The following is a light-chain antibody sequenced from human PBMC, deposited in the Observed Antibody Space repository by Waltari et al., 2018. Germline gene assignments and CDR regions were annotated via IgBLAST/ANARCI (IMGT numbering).Light chain of an antibody. J-gene: IGKJ4*01. V-gene: IGKV1-39*01. CDR3: QQSDSPPLT. CDR2: GAS. CDR1: QSIRNY. Sequence: NQLTQSPSSLSASVGDRVTITCRASQSIRNYLNWYQQKPGKAPKLLIYGASSLQSGVPSRVSGSGSGTDFTLTISSLQPEDSATYYCQQSDSPPLTFGGGTRVEIK.